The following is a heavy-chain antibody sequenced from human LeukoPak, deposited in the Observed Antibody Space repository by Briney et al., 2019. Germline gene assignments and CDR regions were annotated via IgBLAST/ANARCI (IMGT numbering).Heavy chain of an antibody. CDR1: GLSVSYNY. CDR2: IYAGGDT. CDR3: AKGKSDNCYTSLDY. V-gene: IGHV3-66*01. D-gene: IGHD2-15*01. Sequence: GGSLRLSCAASGLSVSYNYMSWVRQAPARGLEWVSVIYAGGDTYYADSVKGRFTISRDSSKNTLYLEMNSLRAEDTAVYYCAKGKSDNCYTSLDYWGQGTLVTVSS. J-gene: IGHJ4*02.